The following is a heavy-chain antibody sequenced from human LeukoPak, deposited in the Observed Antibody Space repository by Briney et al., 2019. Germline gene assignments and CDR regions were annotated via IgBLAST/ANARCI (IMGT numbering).Heavy chain of an antibody. CDR2: IYYSGIT. V-gene: IGHV4-59*01. J-gene: IGHJ4*02. Sequence: SETLSLTCTISGGSFSSYYWSWIRQPPGKGLEWIGYIYYSGITNYKSSLRSRVTIALDTTKNQFSLRLSSVTAADTAVYYCAALLDVHTVGTSPPGYWGQGTLVTVSS. CDR3: AALLDVHTVGTSPPGY. D-gene: IGHD1-26*01. CDR1: GGSFSSYY.